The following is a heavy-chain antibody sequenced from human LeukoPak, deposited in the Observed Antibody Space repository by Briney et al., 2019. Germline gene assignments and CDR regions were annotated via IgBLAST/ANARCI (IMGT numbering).Heavy chain of an antibody. CDR3: AVITMVRAPGWFDP. J-gene: IGHJ5*02. CDR1: GFTFSSYW. Sequence: GSLRLSCAASGFTFSSYWMSWVRQAPGKGLEWVSYISSSGSTIYYADSVKGRFTISRDNAKDSLYLQMNSLRAEDTAVYYCAVITMVRAPGWFDPWGQGTLVTVSS. V-gene: IGHV3-48*04. CDR2: ISSSGSTI. D-gene: IGHD3-10*01.